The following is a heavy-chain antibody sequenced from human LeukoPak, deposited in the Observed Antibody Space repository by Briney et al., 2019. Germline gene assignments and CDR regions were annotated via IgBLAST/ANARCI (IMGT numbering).Heavy chain of an antibody. D-gene: IGHD3-22*01. CDR3: ARAYYYDSSGYLYYFDY. Sequence: KGGESLKISCKGSGYSFTSYWIGWVRPMPGKGLEWMGIIYPGDSDTRYSPSFQGQVTISADKSISTAYLQWSSLKASDTAMYYCARAYYYDSSGYLYYFDYWGQGTLVTVSS. J-gene: IGHJ4*02. CDR2: IYPGDSDT. CDR1: GYSFTSYW. V-gene: IGHV5-51*01.